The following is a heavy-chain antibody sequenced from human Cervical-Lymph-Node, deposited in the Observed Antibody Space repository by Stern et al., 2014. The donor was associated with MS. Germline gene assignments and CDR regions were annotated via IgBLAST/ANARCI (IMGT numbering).Heavy chain of an antibody. J-gene: IGHJ3*01. CDR2: IFYRGSP. Sequence: QVQLQESGPGLVKPSDTLSLTCTVSRGSISSSNYYWGWIRQSPGRGLEWIGNIFYRGSPYYTPPLDSRSPLPAAPPRNHFFLSLNSVTAADTAVYFCARRSLADLGGPFDVWGQGTMVTVSS. CDR1: RGSISSSNYY. CDR3: ARRSLADLGGPFDV. V-gene: IGHV4-39*01.